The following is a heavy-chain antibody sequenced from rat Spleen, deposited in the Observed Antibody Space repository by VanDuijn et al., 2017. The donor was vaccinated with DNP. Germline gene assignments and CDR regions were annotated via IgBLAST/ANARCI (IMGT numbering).Heavy chain of an antibody. V-gene: IGHV5-25*01. Sequence: EVQLVESGGGLVQPGRSMKLSCAVSGFNFSNYYMAWVRQAPTKGLEWVASISTGGGNTYYRDSLKGRFTISRDNAKTSLYLQMDSLRSEDTATYYCTTDVYGPDYWGQGVMVTVSS. D-gene: IGHD1-11*01. J-gene: IGHJ2*01. CDR3: TTDVYGPDY. CDR1: GFNFSNYY. CDR2: ISTGGGNT.